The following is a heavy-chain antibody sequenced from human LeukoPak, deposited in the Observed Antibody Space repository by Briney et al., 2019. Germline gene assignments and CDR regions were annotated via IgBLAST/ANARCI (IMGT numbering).Heavy chain of an antibody. CDR3: ARGTDYIDY. V-gene: IGHV1-18*01. Sequence: ASVKVSCKASGYTFSSNAITWVRQAPGQGLEWMGWISAYSGNTNYAQKLQGRVTMTTDTSTSTVYMELRRLRSDDTAVYYCARGTDYIDYWGQGTLVTVSS. J-gene: IGHJ4*02. CDR2: ISAYSGNT. D-gene: IGHD4/OR15-4a*01. CDR1: GYTFSSNA.